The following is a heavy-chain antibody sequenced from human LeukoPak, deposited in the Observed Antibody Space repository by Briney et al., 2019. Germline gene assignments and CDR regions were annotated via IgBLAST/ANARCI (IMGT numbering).Heavy chain of an antibody. CDR2: IIPIFGTA. CDR3: ARGYSAYCGGDCYPPYYFDY. V-gene: IGHV1-69*13. CDR1: GGTFSSYA. J-gene: IGHJ4*02. Sequence: SVKVSCKASGGTFSSYAISWVRQAPGQGLEWMGGIIPIFGTANYAQKFQGRVTITADESTSTAYMELSSLRSEDTAVYYCARGYSAYCGGDCYPPYYFDYWGQGTLVTVSS. D-gene: IGHD2-21*02.